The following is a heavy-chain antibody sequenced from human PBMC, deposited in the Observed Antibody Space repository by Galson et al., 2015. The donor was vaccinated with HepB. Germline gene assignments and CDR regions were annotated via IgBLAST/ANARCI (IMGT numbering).Heavy chain of an antibody. J-gene: IGHJ4*02. CDR1: GFTFSRYA. CDR2: ISGSGDST. CDR3: AKGRGLHCTGGSCYGDY. V-gene: IGHV3-23*01. D-gene: IGHD2-15*01. Sequence: SLRLSCAASGFTFSRYAMIWVRQAPGKGLEWVSAISGSGDSTYYADSVKGRFTISRDNSKNTLDLQMNSLRAEDTAVYYCAKGRGLHCTGGSCYGDYWGQGTLVTVS.